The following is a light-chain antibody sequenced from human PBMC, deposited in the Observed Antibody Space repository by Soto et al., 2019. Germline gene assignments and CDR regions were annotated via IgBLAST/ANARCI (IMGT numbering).Light chain of an antibody. CDR2: GVS. V-gene: IGKV3-20*01. Sequence: IVLTQSPGTLSMSPGERATVSCRASERVDSSYLAWYQQKPGQAPRLVIYGVSNRATGIPDRFSGSGSGTDFSLTISRLEPEDFAVYYCRQYGSSPYTFGQGTKLEI. J-gene: IGKJ2*01. CDR3: RQYGSSPYT. CDR1: ERVDSSY.